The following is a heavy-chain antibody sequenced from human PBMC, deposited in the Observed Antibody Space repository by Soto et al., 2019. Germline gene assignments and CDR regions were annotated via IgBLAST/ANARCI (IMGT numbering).Heavy chain of an antibody. J-gene: IGHJ4*02. V-gene: IGHV4-31*03. CDR1: GGSISSGGYY. CDR2: IYYSGST. D-gene: IGHD5-12*01. Sequence: SETLSLTCTVSGGSISSGGYYWSWIRQHPGKGLEWIGYIYYSGSTYYNPSLKSRVTISVDTSKNQFSLKLSSVTAADTAMYYCARTRSGYDYFDYWGRGTLVTVSS. CDR3: ARTRSGYDYFDY.